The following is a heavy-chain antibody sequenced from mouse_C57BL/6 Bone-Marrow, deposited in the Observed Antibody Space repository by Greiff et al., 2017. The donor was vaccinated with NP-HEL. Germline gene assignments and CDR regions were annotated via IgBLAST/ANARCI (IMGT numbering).Heavy chain of an antibody. J-gene: IGHJ3*01. CDR3: ASRSGGAY. CDR2: ISSGGSYT. CDR1: GFTFSSYG. V-gene: IGHV5-6*02. D-gene: IGHD1-3*01. Sequence: DVMLVESGGDLVKPGGSLKLSCAASGFTFSSYGMSWVRQTPDKRLEWVATISSGGSYTYYPDSVTGRFTISRDNAKNTLYLQMSSLKSEDTAMYYCASRSGGAYWGQGTLVTVSA.